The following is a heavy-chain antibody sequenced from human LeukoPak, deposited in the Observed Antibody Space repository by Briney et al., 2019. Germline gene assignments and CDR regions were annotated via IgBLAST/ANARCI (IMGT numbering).Heavy chain of an antibody. Sequence: SETLSLTCAVYGGSFSGYYWSWIRQPPGKGLEWIGEVNHSGSTNYNPSLKSRVTISVDTSKNQFSLKLSSVTAADTAVYYCARVSQYYEVAARPDYFDYWGQGTLVTVSS. J-gene: IGHJ4*02. D-gene: IGHD6-6*01. CDR2: VNHSGST. CDR1: GGSFSGYY. CDR3: ARVSQYYEVAARPDYFDY. V-gene: IGHV4-34*01.